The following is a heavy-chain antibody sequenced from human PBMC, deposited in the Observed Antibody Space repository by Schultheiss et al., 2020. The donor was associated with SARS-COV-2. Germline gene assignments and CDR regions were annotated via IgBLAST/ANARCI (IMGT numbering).Heavy chain of an antibody. V-gene: IGHV3-23*01. J-gene: IGHJ6*03. CDR1: GFTFSSYA. CDR2: ISGSGGST. D-gene: IGHD2-2*01. CDR3: AKAVAYCSSTSGGPAWYYYYYMDV. Sequence: GGSLRLSCAASGFTFSSYAMSWVRQAPGKGLEWVSAISGSGGSTYYADSVKGRFTISRDNSKNTLYLQMNSLRAEDTAVYYCAKAVAYCSSTSGGPAWYYYYYMDVWGKGTTVTVSS.